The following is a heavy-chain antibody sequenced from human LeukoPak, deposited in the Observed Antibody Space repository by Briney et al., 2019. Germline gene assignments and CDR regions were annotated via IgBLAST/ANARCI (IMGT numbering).Heavy chain of an antibody. V-gene: IGHV3-23*01. CDR1: GFTFSIYA. J-gene: IGHJ4*02. CDR3: AKDRPNYYGSNGHYYRRDGDY. D-gene: IGHD3-22*01. Sequence: GGSLRLSCAASGFTFSIYAMGWVRQAPGKGLEWVSSITSRDGGTFYAESVKGRFTISRDNSENTLYLQMNSLRAEDTAVYYCAKDRPNYYGSNGHYYRRDGDYWGQGTLVTVSS. CDR2: ITSRDGGT.